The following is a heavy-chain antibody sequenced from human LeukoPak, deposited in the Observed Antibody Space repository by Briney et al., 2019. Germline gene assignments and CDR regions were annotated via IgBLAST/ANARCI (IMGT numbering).Heavy chain of an antibody. D-gene: IGHD6-13*01. V-gene: IGHV3-21*01. Sequence: PGGSLRLSCAASGFTFSSYSMNWVRQAPGRGLEWVSSISSSSSYIYYADSVKGRFTISRDNAKNSLYLQMNSLRAEDTAVYYCAGAVSAGSGVNWFDPWGQGTLVTVSS. CDR3: AGAVSAGSGVNWFDP. CDR1: GFTFSSYS. J-gene: IGHJ5*02. CDR2: ISSSSSYI.